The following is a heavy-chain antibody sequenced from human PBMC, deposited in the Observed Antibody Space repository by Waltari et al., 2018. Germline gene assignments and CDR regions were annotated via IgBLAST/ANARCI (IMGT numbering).Heavy chain of an antibody. CDR1: GFTVSNNY. CDR2: IYSVGYT. D-gene: IGHD3-22*01. CDR3: AINPRYDSPH. V-gene: IGHV3-66*02. Sequence: EVQLAESGGGLVQPGGSLRISCAASGFTVSNNYMSWVRQAPGNGLEWVSLIYSVGYTQYADSVKVRFTISRDKSKNTLYLQMISLRVEDTAVYYCAINPRYDSPHGGQGTLVTVSS. J-gene: IGHJ4*02.